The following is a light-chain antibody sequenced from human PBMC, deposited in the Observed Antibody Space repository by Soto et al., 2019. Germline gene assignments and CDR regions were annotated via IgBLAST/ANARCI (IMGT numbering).Light chain of an antibody. V-gene: IGLV2-11*01. CDR2: DVS. CDR3: CSSAGSYTV. Sequence: QSALTQPRSVSGSPGQSVTISCTGTSSAVGGYNYVSWYQQHPGKAPKLMIYDVSKRPSGVPDRYSGSKSGNTASLTISGLQAEDAAYYSCCSSAGSYTVFGGGTKLTV. CDR1: SSAVGGYNY. J-gene: IGLJ3*02.